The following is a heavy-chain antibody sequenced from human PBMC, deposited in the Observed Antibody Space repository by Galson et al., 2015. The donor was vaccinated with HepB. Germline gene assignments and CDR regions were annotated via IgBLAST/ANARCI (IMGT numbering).Heavy chain of an antibody. D-gene: IGHD6-13*01. V-gene: IGHV5-10-1*01. CDR3: TRATAAGTGGEYYYGMDV. Sequence: QSGAEVKKPGESLRISCKGSGYRFTSYWITWVRQMPGKGLEWMGRIDPSDSHTNYSPSFQGHVTISADKSISTAYLQWSSLKASDTAMYYCTRATAAGTGGEYYYGMDVWGQGTTVTVSS. CDR2: IDPSDSHT. CDR1: GYRFTSYW. J-gene: IGHJ6*02.